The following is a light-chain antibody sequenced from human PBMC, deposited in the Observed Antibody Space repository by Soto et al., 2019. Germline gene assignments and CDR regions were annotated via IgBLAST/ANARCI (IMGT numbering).Light chain of an antibody. J-gene: IGLJ1*01. CDR2: RNN. Sequence: QSVLTQPPSASGTPGQRVTISCSGSSSNIGSNYVYWYRQLPGTAPKLLIYRNNQRPPGVPDRFSGSKSGTSASLAISGLRSEDEADYYCAAWDDSLSGFYVFGTGTKVTVL. CDR1: SSNIGSNY. V-gene: IGLV1-47*01. CDR3: AAWDDSLSGFYV.